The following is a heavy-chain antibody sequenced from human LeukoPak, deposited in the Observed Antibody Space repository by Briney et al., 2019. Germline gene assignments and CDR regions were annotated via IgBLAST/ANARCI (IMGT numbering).Heavy chain of an antibody. CDR2: INANSGDT. V-gene: IGHV1-18*04. CDR3: ARGGDYYYGMDV. Sequence: ASVKVSCKASGYTFTGYYMHWVRQAPGQGLEWMGWINANSGDTHYAQKLQGRVTMTTDTSTSTAYMELRSLRSDDTAAYYCARGGDYYYGMDVWGQGTTVTVSS. J-gene: IGHJ6*02. CDR1: GYTFTGYY. D-gene: IGHD3-16*01.